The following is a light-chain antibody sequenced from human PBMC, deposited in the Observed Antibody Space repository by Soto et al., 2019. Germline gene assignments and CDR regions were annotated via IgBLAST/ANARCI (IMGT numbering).Light chain of an antibody. CDR3: YSYAGDFTFV. CDR1: SSDVGGYNY. CDR2: DVN. V-gene: IGLV2-11*01. J-gene: IGLJ1*01. Sequence: QSVLTQPRSVSESPGQSVTIPCTGSSSDVGGYNYVSWYQQHPGKAPKVLIYDVNQRPSGVPDRFSGSKSGNTAYLTISGPQAEDEADYYCYSYAGDFTFVFGRGTNVTVL.